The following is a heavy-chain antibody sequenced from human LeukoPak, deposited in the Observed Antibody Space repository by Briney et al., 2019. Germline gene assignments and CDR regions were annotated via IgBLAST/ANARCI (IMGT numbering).Heavy chain of an antibody. V-gene: IGHV3-7*01. CDR2: IKQDGSDK. D-gene: IGHD6-19*01. CDR3: ARQVGWRDASDM. J-gene: IGHJ3*02. Sequence: GGSLRLSCAPSVFTFSTYWMCWVRQGPGEGRGWVASIKQDGSDKYYVDSVKGRFTISRDNAKNSLYLQMSSLRAEDTAVYYCARQVGWRDASDMWGQGTVVTVSS. CDR1: VFTFSTYW.